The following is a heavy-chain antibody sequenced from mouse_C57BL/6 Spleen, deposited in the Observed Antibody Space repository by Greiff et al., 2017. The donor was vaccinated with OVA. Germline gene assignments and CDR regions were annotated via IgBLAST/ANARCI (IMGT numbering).Heavy chain of an antibody. D-gene: IGHD1-3*01. Sequence: EVQLVESGGGLVKPGGSLKLSCAASGFTFSDYGMHWVSQAPEKGLEWVAYLSSGSSTIYSADTVKGRFTISRDNAKNTLFLQMTSLRAEDTAMYYCARDSGYFDYWGQGTTLTVSA. J-gene: IGHJ2*01. V-gene: IGHV5-17*01. CDR2: LSSGSSTI. CDR1: GFTFSDYG. CDR3: ARDSGYFDY.